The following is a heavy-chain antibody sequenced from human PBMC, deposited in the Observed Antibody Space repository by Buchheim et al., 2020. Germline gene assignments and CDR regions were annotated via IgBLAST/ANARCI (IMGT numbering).Heavy chain of an antibody. CDR2: INPSGGST. J-gene: IGHJ5*02. V-gene: IGHV1-46*01. Sequence: QVQLVQSGAEVKKPGASVKVSCKASGYTFTSYYMHWVRQAPGQGLEWMGIINPSGGSTSYAQKFQGRVTVTRDTSTSTVYMELSSLRSEDTAVYYCARASSGGIAARRGWFDPWGQGTL. CDR3: ARASSGGIAARRGWFDP. CDR1: GYTFTSYY. D-gene: IGHD6-6*01.